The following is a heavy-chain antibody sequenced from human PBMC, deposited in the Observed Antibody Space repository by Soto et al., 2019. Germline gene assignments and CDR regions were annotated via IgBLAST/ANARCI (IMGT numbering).Heavy chain of an antibody. Sequence: ASVKVSCKASGGTFSSYAISWVRQAPGQGLEWMGWINPNSGGTKYAPKFQGGVTMTRDTSITTAYMELGRLRSGDTAVYYCAREPATAKPEGVDFWGQGTLVTVSS. CDR1: GGTFSSYA. D-gene: IGHD1-1*01. V-gene: IGHV1-2*02. CDR3: AREPATAKPEGVDF. CDR2: INPNSGGT. J-gene: IGHJ4*02.